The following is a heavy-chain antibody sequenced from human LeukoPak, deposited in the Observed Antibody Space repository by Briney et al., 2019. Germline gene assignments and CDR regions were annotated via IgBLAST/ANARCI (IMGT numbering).Heavy chain of an antibody. V-gene: IGHV3-11*04. CDR1: GFTFSDYY. CDR3: ARGSSRDFWSGFPRGGDDYFDY. Sequence: GGSLRLSCAVSGFTFSDYYMSWIRQAPGKGLEWVSYISSSRSTIYYADSVKGRFTISRDNAKNSLYLQMNSLRAEDTAVYYCARGSSRDFWSGFPRGGDDYFDYWGQGALVTVSS. D-gene: IGHD3-3*01. CDR2: ISSSRSTI. J-gene: IGHJ4*02.